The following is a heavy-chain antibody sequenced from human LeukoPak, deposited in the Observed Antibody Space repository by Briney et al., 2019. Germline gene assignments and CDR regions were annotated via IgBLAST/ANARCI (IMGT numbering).Heavy chain of an antibody. D-gene: IGHD3-3*01. V-gene: IGHV1-8*01. J-gene: IGHJ4*02. CDR3: ARGRFWAGFWSGYPFDY. Sequence: ASVKVSCKASGYTFTRYDINWVRQATGQGLEWMGWMNPNSGNTGYAQKFEGRVTMTRNTSISTAYMELGSLRSEDRAVYFCARGRFWAGFWSGYPFDYWGQGTLVTVSS. CDR1: GYTFTRYD. CDR2: MNPNSGNT.